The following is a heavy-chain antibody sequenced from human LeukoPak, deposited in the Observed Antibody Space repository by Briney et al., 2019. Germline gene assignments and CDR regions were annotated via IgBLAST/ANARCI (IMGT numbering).Heavy chain of an antibody. CDR3: AQSGYSGYDYPS. Sequence: HAGGSLRLSCAASGFTVSSNYMSWVRQAPGKGLEWVSVISGDGGYTSYGDSVKGRFTISRDDSKNTLYLQMNSLRVEDAAVYYCAQSGYSGYDYPSWGQGTLVTVSS. CDR2: ISGDGGYT. J-gene: IGHJ5*02. V-gene: IGHV3-23*01. CDR1: GFTVSSNY. D-gene: IGHD5-12*01.